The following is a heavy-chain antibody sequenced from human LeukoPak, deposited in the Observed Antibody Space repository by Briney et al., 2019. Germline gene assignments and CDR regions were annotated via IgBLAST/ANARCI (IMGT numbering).Heavy chain of an antibody. Sequence: SGGSLRLSCAASGFTFSSYSMNWVRQAPGKGLEWVSSISSSSYIYYADSVKGRFTISRDNAKNSLYLQMNSLRAEDTAVYYCARDPTTYGSGSYYYYFDYWGQGTLVTVSS. CDR3: ARDPTTYGSGSYYYYFDY. D-gene: IGHD3-10*01. CDR1: GFTFSSYS. V-gene: IGHV3-21*01. CDR2: ISSSSYI. J-gene: IGHJ4*02.